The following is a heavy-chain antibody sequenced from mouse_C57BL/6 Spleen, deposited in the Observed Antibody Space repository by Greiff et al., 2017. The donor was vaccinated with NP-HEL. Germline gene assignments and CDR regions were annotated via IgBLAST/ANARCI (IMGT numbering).Heavy chain of an antibody. CDR1: GYTFTSYG. V-gene: IGHV1-58*01. CDR3: ARGARRYPFDY. Sequence: EVQLQQSGAELVRPGSSVKMSCKTSGYTFTSYGINWVKQRPGQGLEWIGYIYIGNGDTEYNEKFKGKATLTSDTSSSTAYMQLSSLTAEDSAIFARARGARRYPFDYWGQGTTLTVSS. J-gene: IGHJ2*01. CDR2: IYIGNGDT.